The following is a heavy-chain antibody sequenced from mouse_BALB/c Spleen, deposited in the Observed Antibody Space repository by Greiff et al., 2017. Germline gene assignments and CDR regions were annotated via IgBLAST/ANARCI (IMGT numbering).Heavy chain of an antibody. Sequence: VQLQQPGAELVRPGASVKLSCKASGYTFTSYWINWVKQRPGQGLEWIGNIYPSDSYTNYNQKFKDKATLTVDKSSSTAYMQLSSPTSEDSAVYYCTRSVHYYGSSYVPLSMDYWGQGTSVTVSS. V-gene: IGHV1-69*02. J-gene: IGHJ4*01. D-gene: IGHD1-1*01. CDR2: IYPSDSYT. CDR3: TRSVHYYGSSYVPLSMDY. CDR1: GYTFTSYW.